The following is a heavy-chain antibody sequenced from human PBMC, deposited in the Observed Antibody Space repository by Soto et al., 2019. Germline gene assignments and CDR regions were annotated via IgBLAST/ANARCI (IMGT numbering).Heavy chain of an antibody. V-gene: IGHV1-69*13. CDR3: GSWLNESGIGGNIYYSMDV. D-gene: IGHD3-3*01. CDR2: IIPIFGTA. Sequence: DQLVQSGAEVKKPGSSVKVSCKASGGTLTNYAFSWVRQAPGQGLEWLGGIIPIFGTADYAQKFQGRVTSTAVEPTSTVHMEWSSLRSGETAVYYSGSWLNESGIGGNIYYSMDVWGQGTTVTVSS. CDR1: GGTLTNYA. J-gene: IGHJ6*02.